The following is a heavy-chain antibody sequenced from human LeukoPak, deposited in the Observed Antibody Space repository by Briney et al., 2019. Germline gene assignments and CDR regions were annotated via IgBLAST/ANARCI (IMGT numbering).Heavy chain of an antibody. CDR2: ISYGGST. J-gene: IGHJ3*02. CDR3: ARDVSGYDPFDI. V-gene: IGHV4-59*01. CDR1: GGSISSYV. Sequence: SETLSLTCTVSGGSISSYVCYWSRQSPRTGLGWIACISYGGSTNDNPSLKTRVTISVDTSKNQFSLRLSSVTAADTAVYYCARDVSGYDPFDIWGHGTMVTVSS. D-gene: IGHD5-12*01.